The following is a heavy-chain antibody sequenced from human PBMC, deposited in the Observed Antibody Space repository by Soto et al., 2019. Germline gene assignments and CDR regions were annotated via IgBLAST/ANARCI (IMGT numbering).Heavy chain of an antibody. J-gene: IGHJ4*02. Sequence: ASVKVSCKASGGTFSSYTISWVRQAPGQGLEWMGRIIPILGIANYAQKFQGRVTITADKSTSTAYMELSSLRSEDTAVYYCARESVELGNRIAAAGTLDYWGQGTLVTVSS. V-gene: IGHV1-69*04. CDR3: ARESVELGNRIAAAGTLDY. D-gene: IGHD6-13*01. CDR2: IIPILGIA. CDR1: GGTFSSYT.